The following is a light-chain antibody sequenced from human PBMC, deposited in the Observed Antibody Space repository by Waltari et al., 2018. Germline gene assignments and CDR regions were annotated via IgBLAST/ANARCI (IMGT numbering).Light chain of an antibody. Sequence: DPVIITCRASQSIATYLNWYQQKPGKAPILLIYAASSLQFGVPSRFSGSGSGTDFTLAISSLQPEDFATYFCQQSYSAPHTFGGGTQVDIK. CDR1: QSIATY. V-gene: IGKV1-39*01. J-gene: IGKJ4*01. CDR2: AAS. CDR3: QQSYSAPHT.